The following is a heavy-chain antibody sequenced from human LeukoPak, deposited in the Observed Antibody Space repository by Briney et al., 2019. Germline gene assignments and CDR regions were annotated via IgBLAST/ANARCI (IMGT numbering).Heavy chain of an antibody. D-gene: IGHD6-19*01. Sequence: GESLKISCKGSGYTFTSYWINWVRQMPGKGLEWMGRIDPSDFYTNYSPSFQGHVTISADKSISTAYLQWSSLKASDTAMYYCARQGAVAGNWFDPWGQGTLVTVSS. J-gene: IGHJ5*02. CDR1: GYTFTSYW. V-gene: IGHV5-10-1*01. CDR3: ARQGAVAGNWFDP. CDR2: IDPSDFYT.